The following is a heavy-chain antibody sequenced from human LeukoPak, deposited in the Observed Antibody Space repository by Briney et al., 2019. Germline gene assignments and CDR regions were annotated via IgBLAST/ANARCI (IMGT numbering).Heavy chain of an antibody. CDR2: INSDGINT. Sequence: PGGSLRLSCAASGFTFSNYWMHWVRQAPGKGLVWVSRINSDGINTSYADSVKGRFTISRDNAKNTLNLQMNSLRAEDTAVYYCARSGYSYGHYYFDYWGQGTLVTVSS. V-gene: IGHV3-74*01. J-gene: IGHJ4*02. D-gene: IGHD5-18*01. CDR3: ARSGYSYGHYYFDY. CDR1: GFTFSNYW.